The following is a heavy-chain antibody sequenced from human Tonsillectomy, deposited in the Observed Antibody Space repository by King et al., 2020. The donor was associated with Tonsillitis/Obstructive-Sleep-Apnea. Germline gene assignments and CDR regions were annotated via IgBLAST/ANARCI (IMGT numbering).Heavy chain of an antibody. CDR2: IDPSDSYT. Sequence: VQLVQFGVEVKKPGESLRISCNGSGYSFTSYWISWVRQMPGKGLEWMGRIDPSDSYTNYSPSFQGHVTISADKSISTAYLQWSSLKASDTAMYYCARGGILSAGAPDFWGQGTLVTVSS. D-gene: IGHD6-13*01. J-gene: IGHJ4*02. CDR1: GYSFTSYW. CDR3: ARGGILSAGAPDF. V-gene: IGHV5-10-1*01.